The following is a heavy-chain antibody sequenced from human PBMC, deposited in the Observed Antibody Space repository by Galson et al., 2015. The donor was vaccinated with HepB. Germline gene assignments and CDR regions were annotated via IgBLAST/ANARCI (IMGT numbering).Heavy chain of an antibody. V-gene: IGHV3-23*01. CDR3: AKDGGDCSDGECYYFDY. D-gene: IGHD2-21*01. CDR1: GFTFINYA. CDR2: ISGSGGST. J-gene: IGHJ4*02. Sequence: SLRLSCAASGFTFINYAMSWVRQAPGKGLEWVSGISGSGGSTYYADSVEGRFTISRDNSKNTLYLQMNNLRVEDTAVYYCAKDGGDCSDGECYYFDYWGQGALVTVSS.